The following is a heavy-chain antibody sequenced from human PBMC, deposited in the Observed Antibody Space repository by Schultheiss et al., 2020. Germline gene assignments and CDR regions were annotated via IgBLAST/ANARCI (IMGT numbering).Heavy chain of an antibody. V-gene: IGHV3-73*01. CDR3: AGGGHYYDSSGIDP. CDR2: IRSKANSYAT. Sequence: GGSLRLSCAASGFTFSGSAMHWVRQASGKGLEWVGRIRSKANSYATAYAASVKGRFTISRDNAKNSLYLQMNSLRAEDMAVYYCAGGGHYYDSSGIDPWGQGTLVTVSS. CDR1: GFTFSGSA. J-gene: IGHJ5*02. D-gene: IGHD3-22*01.